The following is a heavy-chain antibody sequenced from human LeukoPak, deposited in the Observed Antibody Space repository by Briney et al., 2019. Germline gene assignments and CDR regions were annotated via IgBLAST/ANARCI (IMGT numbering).Heavy chain of an antibody. CDR1: GGSFSGYY. J-gene: IGHJ3*02. V-gene: IGHV4-34*01. D-gene: IGHD4/OR15-4a*01. CDR2: INHSGST. CDR3: ARGTSNDAFDI. Sequence: PSETLSLTCAVYGGSFSGYYWSWIRQPPGKGMEWIGEINHSGSTNYNPSLKSRVTISVDRSKNQFSLKLSSVTAADTAVYYCARGTSNDAFDIWGQGTMVTVSS.